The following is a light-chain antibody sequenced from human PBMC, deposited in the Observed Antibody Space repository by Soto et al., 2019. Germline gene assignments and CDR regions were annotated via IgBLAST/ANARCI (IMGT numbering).Light chain of an antibody. J-gene: IGKJ4*01. CDR1: QSVSSN. CDR3: QQYNTWPPLT. Sequence: EILMTQSPATLSVSPGERATLSCRASQSVSSNLAWYQQKPGQTPRLLIYGASTRATGIPARFSGSGSGTEFTRTISSLQSEDFAVYYCQQYNTWPPLTFGGGTKVEIK. V-gene: IGKV3-15*01. CDR2: GAS.